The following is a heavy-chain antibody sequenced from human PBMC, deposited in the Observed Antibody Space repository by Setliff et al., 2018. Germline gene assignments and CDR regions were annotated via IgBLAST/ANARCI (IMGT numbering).Heavy chain of an antibody. J-gene: IGHJ4*02. CDR2: ISHSGSP. CDR1: GASFSGTY. Sequence: SETLSLTCAVYGASFSGTYCSWIRQSPGKGLEWIGEINHTGSPNWIGEISHSGSPNYNPSLKSRVTMSVDTSKNQFSLKLTSVTAADTAVYYCRVWVDMIEVDSWAQGTLVTVSS. V-gene: IGHV4-34*01. D-gene: IGHD3-22*01. CDR3: RVWVDMIEVDS.